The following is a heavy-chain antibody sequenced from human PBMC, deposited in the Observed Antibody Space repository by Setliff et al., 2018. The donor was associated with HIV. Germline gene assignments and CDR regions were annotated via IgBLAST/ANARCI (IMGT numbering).Heavy chain of an antibody. J-gene: IGHJ5*02. CDR2: INHSGST. D-gene: IGHD2-2*01. CDR3: ARGIPAGMPANWFDP. CDR1: GGSFSGYY. Sequence: PSETLSLTCAVFGGSFSGYYWSWIRQPPGKGLEWIGEINHSGSTDYNPSLNSRVTISVDTSKNQFSLNLSSVTAADTAVYYCARGIPAGMPANWFDPGGHGTLVTVSS. V-gene: IGHV4-34*01.